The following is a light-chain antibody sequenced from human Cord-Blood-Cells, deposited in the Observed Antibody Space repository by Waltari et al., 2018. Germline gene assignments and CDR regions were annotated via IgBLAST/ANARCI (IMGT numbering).Light chain of an antibody. CDR1: SSNIGSNT. V-gene: IGLV1-44*01. CDR3: AAWDDSLNGYV. CDR2: SNN. Sequence: QSVLTQPPSASGTPGPRVPISCSGSSSNIGSNTVNWYQQLPGTAPKLLIYSNNQRPSGVPDRFSGSKSGTSASLAISGLQSEDEADYYCAAWDDSLNGYVFGTGTKVTVL. J-gene: IGLJ1*01.